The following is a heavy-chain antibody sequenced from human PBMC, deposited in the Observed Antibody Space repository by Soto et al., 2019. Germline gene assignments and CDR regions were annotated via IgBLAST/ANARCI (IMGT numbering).Heavy chain of an antibody. Sequence: QVQLVQSGAEVKKPRASVKVSCKASGYTFTSYGISWVRQAPGQGLEWMGWISAYNGNTNYAQKLQGRVTMTTDTSTSTAYMELRSLRSDDTAVYYCARLYGDYGYYYYYYMDVWGKGTTVTVSS. CDR2: ISAYNGNT. V-gene: IGHV1-18*01. D-gene: IGHD4-17*01. J-gene: IGHJ6*03. CDR1: GYTFTSYG. CDR3: ARLYGDYGYYYYYYMDV.